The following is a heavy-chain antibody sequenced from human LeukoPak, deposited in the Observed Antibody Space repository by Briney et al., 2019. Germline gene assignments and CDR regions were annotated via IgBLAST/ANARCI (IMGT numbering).Heavy chain of an antibody. V-gene: IGHV4-39*01. D-gene: IGHD3-10*01. Sequence: SETLSLTCTVSGGSVSSSSYYWGWIRQPPGKGLEWIGSIYYSGSTYYNPSLKSRVTISVDTSKNQFSLNLSSVTASDTAVYYCARHLDYYGSGSYEYWGQGTLVTVSS. CDR1: GGSVSSSSYY. J-gene: IGHJ4*02. CDR3: ARHLDYYGSGSYEY. CDR2: IYYSGST.